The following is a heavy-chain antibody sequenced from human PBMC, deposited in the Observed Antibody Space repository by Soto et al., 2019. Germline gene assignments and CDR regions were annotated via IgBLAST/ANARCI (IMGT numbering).Heavy chain of an antibody. CDR3: ARGVVVARTLGDAFDI. CDR1: GGSISSYY. Sequence: SETLSLTCTVSGGSISSYYWSWIRQPPGKGLEWIGYIYYSGSTNYNPSLKSRVTISVDTSKNQFSLKLSSVTAADAAVYYCARGVVVARTLGDAFDIWGQGTMVTVSS. V-gene: IGHV4-59*01. CDR2: IYYSGST. J-gene: IGHJ3*02. D-gene: IGHD2-15*01.